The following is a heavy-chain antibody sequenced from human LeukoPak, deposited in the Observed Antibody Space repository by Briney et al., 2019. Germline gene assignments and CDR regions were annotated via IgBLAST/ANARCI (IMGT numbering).Heavy chain of an antibody. J-gene: IGHJ4*02. Sequence: GGSLRLSCAASGFTFRDYTMNWVRQAPGKGLEWVGRIKSKTDGGTTDYAAPVKGRFTISRDDSKNTLYLQMNSLKTEDTAVYYCTTDPSPLSSWYDDFDYWGQGTLVTVSS. CDR3: TTDPSPLSSWYDDFDY. V-gene: IGHV3-15*07. CDR1: GFTFRDYT. CDR2: IKSKTDGGTT. D-gene: IGHD6-13*01.